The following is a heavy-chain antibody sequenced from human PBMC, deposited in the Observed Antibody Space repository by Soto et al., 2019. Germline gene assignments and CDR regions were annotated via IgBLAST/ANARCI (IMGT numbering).Heavy chain of an antibody. D-gene: IGHD1-1*01. CDR3: ARGRYGDY. Sequence: QVHLVQSGAEVKKPGASVKVSCKGSGYAFTTYGITWVRQAPGQGLEWMGWISAHNGNTNYAQKLQGRVTVTRDTSASTAYLGLRSLRSDDTAVYYCARGRYGDYWGQGALGTVSS. CDR1: GYAFTTYG. J-gene: IGHJ4*02. CDR2: ISAHNGNT. V-gene: IGHV1-18*01.